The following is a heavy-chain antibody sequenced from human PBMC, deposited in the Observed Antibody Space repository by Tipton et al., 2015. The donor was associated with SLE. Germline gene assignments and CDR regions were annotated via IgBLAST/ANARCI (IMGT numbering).Heavy chain of an antibody. D-gene: IGHD5-12*01. V-gene: IGHV3-11*04. CDR1: GFTFSDYY. CDR3: ARVPRYEVATPYYFDY. Sequence: SLRLSCAASGFTFSDYYMSWIRQAPGKGLEWVSYISSSGSTIYYADSVKGRFTISRDNAKNSLYLQMNSLRAEDTAVYYCARVPRYEVATPYYFDYWGQGTLVTVSS. J-gene: IGHJ4*02. CDR2: ISSSGSTI.